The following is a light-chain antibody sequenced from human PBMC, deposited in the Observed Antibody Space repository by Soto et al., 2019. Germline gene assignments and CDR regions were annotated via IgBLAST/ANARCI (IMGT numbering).Light chain of an antibody. J-gene: IGKJ1*01. CDR3: QQCNSWPQWT. CDR1: QSVSRY. CDR2: DAS. Sequence: EIVLTQVPATLSLSPGERVTLSCRASQSVSRYLAWYQQKPGQAPRLLIYDASNRATGIPARFSGSGSGTDFTLTISSLETEDFAVYYCQQCNSWPQWTFGQGTKVEI. V-gene: IGKV3-11*01.